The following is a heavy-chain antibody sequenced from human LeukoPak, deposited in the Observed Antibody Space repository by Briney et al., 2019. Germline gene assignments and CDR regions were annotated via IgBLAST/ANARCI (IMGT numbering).Heavy chain of an antibody. J-gene: IGHJ4*02. D-gene: IGHD1-1*01. CDR1: GYTFTGYY. Sequence: GASVKVSCKASGYTFTGYYMHWVRQAPGQGLEWMGWINPNSGGTNYAQKFQGRVTMTRDTSISTAYMELSRLRSDDTAVYYGARWKRAWPKCFDYWGQGTLVTVSS. CDR3: ARWKRAWPKCFDY. CDR2: INPNSGGT. V-gene: IGHV1-2*02.